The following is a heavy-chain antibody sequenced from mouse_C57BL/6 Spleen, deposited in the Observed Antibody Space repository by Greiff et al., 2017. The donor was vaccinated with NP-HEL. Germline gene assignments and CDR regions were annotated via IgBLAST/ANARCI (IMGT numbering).Heavy chain of an antibody. J-gene: IGHJ3*01. CDR1: GYTFTSYW. Sequence: QVHVKQPGAELVKPGASVKLSCKASGYTFTSYWMHWVKQRPGQGLEWIGMIHPNSGSTNYNEKFKSKATLTVDKSSSTAYMQLSSLTSEDSAVYYCARSDGYDYDVGAWFAYWGQGTLVTVSA. CDR3: ARSDGYDYDVGAWFAY. CDR2: IHPNSGST. D-gene: IGHD2-4*01. V-gene: IGHV1-64*01.